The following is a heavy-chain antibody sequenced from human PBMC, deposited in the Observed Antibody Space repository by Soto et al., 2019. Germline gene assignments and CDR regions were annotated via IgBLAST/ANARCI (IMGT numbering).Heavy chain of an antibody. V-gene: IGHV3-30-3*01. J-gene: IGHJ6*02. Sequence: GGSLRLSCAASGFTFSSYAMHWVRQAPGKGLEWVAVISYDGSNKYYADSVKGRFTISRDNSKNTLYLQMNSLRAEDTAVYYCGRDRPGTSDDYYYGMDVWGQGTTVTVSS. CDR2: ISYDGSNK. CDR1: GFTFSSYA. CDR3: GRDRPGTSDDYYYGMDV.